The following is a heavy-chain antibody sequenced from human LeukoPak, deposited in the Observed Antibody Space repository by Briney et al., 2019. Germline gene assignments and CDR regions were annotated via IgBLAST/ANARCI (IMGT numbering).Heavy chain of an antibody. Sequence: GGSLRLSCVASGFTFSSYAMSWVRQAPGKGLEWVSVISRSGTETYHADSVRGRFTISRDNAKNTLYLQMNSLRAEDTAVYYCAKKSPDSSGNPAYDWGQGTLVTVSS. CDR2: ISRSGTET. CDR1: GFTFSSYA. CDR3: AKKSPDSSGNPAYD. D-gene: IGHD4-23*01. J-gene: IGHJ4*02. V-gene: IGHV3-23*01.